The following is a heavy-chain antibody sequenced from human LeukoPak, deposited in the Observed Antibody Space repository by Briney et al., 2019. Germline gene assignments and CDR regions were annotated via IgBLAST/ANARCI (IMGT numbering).Heavy chain of an antibody. CDR2: IYHSGTTYSGST. V-gene: IGHV4-38-2*02. CDR3: AKAGGYGLIDY. Sequence: SGTLSLTCTVSGYSISSGYYWGWIRQPPGKGLEWIGSIYHSGTTYSGSTYYNPSLKSRVTVSLDTSKNQFSLKVGSMTAADTAVYYCAKAGGYGLIDYWGQGTMVTVSS. CDR1: GYSISSGYY. D-gene: IGHD5-18*01. J-gene: IGHJ4*02.